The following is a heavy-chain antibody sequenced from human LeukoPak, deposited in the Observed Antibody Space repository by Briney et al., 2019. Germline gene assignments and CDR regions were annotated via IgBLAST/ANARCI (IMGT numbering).Heavy chain of an antibody. CDR2: IDPSDSYT. CDR3: ARHKDILTGYYTDDAFDI. J-gene: IGHJ3*02. V-gene: IGHV5-10-1*01. Sequence: GDSLKISCKGSGYSFTSYWISWVRQRPGKGLEWMGRIDPSDSYTNYSPSFQGHVTISADKSISTAYLQWSSLKASDTAMYYCARHKDILTGYYTDDAFDIWGQGTMVTVSS. D-gene: IGHD3-9*01. CDR1: GYSFTSYW.